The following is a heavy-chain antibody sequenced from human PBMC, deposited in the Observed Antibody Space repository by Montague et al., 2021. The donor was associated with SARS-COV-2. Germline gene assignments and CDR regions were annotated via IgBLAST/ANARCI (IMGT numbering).Heavy chain of an antibody. Sequence: SLRLSCAASGFLFSDYNTTWIRQTPGKGLEWISYINGASSRTNYADSVKGRFTISRDNAKNSLFLQMNSLRVEDTAVYYCARGISLFDPWGQGTLVTVSS. CDR1: GFLFSDYN. CDR3: ARGISLFDP. V-gene: IGHV3-11*05. J-gene: IGHJ5*02. CDR2: INGASSRT.